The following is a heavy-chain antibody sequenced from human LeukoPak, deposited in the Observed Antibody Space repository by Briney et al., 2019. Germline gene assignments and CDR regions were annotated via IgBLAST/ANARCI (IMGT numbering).Heavy chain of an antibody. J-gene: IGHJ4*02. CDR2: VGIAADT. Sequence: GGSLRLSCAASGFTFSDHAMHWVRQAPGKGLEWVSAVGIAADTFYPGSVKGRFTISRENAKNSLYLQMNSLSVEDTAVYYCVRQKKSHGNFDYWGQGTLVTVSS. D-gene: IGHD1-26*01. CDR1: GFTFSDHA. CDR3: VRQKKSHGNFDY. V-gene: IGHV3-13*01.